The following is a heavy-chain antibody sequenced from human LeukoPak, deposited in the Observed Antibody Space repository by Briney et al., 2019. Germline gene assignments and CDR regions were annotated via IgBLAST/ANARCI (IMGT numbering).Heavy chain of an antibody. D-gene: IGHD2-2*01. CDR3: AKDALSCSSTRCYGYFQH. J-gene: IGHJ1*01. CDR2: ISFDGNKK. CDR1: GFTLSTYG. V-gene: IGHV3-30*18. Sequence: PGGSLRLSCAASGFTLSTYGMNWVRQAPGKGLEWVALISFDGNKKNYADSVKGRFTISRDNAKNTLYMKMNSLRAEDTAVYYCAKDALSCSSTRCYGYFQHWGQGTLVTVSS.